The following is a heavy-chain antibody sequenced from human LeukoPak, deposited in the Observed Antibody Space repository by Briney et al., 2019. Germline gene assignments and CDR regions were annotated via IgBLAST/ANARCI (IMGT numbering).Heavy chain of an antibody. CDR1: GGSISSYY. Sequence: SETLSLTCTVSGGSISSYYWSWLRQPAGKGVEGVGRIYTSGSTNYNPSLKSRVTMSVDTSKNQFPLKLSSVTAADTAVYYCARDLGYGSGSFDYWGQGTLVTVSS. CDR2: IYTSGST. D-gene: IGHD3-10*01. V-gene: IGHV4-4*07. CDR3: ARDLGYGSGSFDY. J-gene: IGHJ4*02.